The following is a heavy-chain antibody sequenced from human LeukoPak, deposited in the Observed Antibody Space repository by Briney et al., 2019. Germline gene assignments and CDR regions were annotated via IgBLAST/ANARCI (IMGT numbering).Heavy chain of an antibody. J-gene: IGHJ4*02. CDR1: GFTFSSYS. V-gene: IGHV3-21*01. D-gene: IGHD4-17*01. CDR2: ISSSSSYI. Sequence: GGLRLSCAASGFTFSSYSMNWVRQAPGKGLEWVSSISSSSSYIYYADSVKGRFTISRDNAKNSLYLQMNSLRAEDTAVYYCARARWDYGDTNVTPEDYWGQGTLVTVSS. CDR3: ARARWDYGDTNVTPEDY.